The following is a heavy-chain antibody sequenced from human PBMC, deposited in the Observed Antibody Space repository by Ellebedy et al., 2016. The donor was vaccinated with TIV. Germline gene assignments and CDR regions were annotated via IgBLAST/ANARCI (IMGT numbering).Heavy chain of an antibody. D-gene: IGHD2/OR15-2a*01. J-gene: IGHJ4*02. V-gene: IGHV3-23*01. CDR1: GFTFSSYA. Sequence: GESLKISCAASGFTFSSYAMSWVRQAPGKGLEWVSSISGSRSTFHADSVKGRFTISRDNSKKTLSLQLNSLRAEDTAVYYCAKGTIVGRMPSCFDSWGQGTLVTVSS. CDR3: AKGTIVGRMPSCFDS. CDR2: ISGSRST.